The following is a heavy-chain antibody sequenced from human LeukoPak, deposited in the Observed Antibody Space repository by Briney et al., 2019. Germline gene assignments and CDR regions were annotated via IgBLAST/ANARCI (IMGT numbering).Heavy chain of an antibody. CDR2: ISSSSSTI. CDR3: ARGQYSSSWNTFYYYYMDV. V-gene: IGHV3-48*01. Sequence: GGSLRLSCAASGFTFSSYSMNWVRQAPGKGLEWVSYISSSSSTIYYADSVKGRFTISRDNAKNSLYLQMNSLRAEDTAVYYCARGQYSSSWNTFYYYYMDVWGKGTTVTVSS. D-gene: IGHD6-13*01. CDR1: GFTFSSYS. J-gene: IGHJ6*03.